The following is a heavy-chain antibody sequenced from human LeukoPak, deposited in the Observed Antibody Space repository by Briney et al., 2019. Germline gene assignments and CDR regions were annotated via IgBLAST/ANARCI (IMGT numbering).Heavy chain of an antibody. V-gene: IGHV4-59*01. CDR3: ARGPAFDY. Sequence: KASETLSLTCTVSGGSISNYYWSWIRQPPGKRLEWIGYIFSSGSTKYNPSLKSQVTISLDTSKNQFSLKLSSVTAADTAVYYCARGPAFDYWGQGTLVTVSS. CDR1: GGSISNYY. J-gene: IGHJ4*02. CDR2: IFSSGST.